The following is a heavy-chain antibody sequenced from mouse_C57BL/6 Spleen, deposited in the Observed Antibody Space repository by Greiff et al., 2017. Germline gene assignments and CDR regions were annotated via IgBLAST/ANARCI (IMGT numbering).Heavy chain of an antibody. D-gene: IGHD2-12*01. V-gene: IGHV1-82*01. J-gene: IGHJ2*01. Sequence: QVQLKESGPELVKPGASVKISCKASGYAFSSSWMNWVKQRPGKGLEWIGRIYPGDGDTNYNGKFKGKATLTADKSSSTAYMQLSSLTSEDSAVYFCASSYYSPYYFDYWGQGTTLTVSS. CDR3: ASSYYSPYYFDY. CDR1: GYAFSSSW. CDR2: IYPGDGDT.